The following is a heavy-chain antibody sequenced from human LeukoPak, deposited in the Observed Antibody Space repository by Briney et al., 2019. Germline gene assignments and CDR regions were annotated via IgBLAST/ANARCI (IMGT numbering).Heavy chain of an antibody. CDR2: ISYDGSNK. V-gene: IGHV3-30-3*01. J-gene: IGHJ6*02. CDR1: GFTFSSYA. D-gene: IGHD1-26*01. CDR3: AREGDHYYYGMDV. Sequence: PGGSLRLSCAASGFTFSSYAMHWVRQAPGKGLEWVAVISYDGSNKYYADSAKGRFTISRDNSKNTLYLQMNSLRAEDTAVYYCAREGDHYYYGMDVWGQGTTVTVSS.